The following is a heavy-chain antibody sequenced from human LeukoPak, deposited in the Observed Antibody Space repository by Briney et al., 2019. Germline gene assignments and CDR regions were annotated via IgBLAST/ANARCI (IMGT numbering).Heavy chain of an antibody. CDR1: GFTFSSYA. D-gene: IGHD4-17*01. V-gene: IGHV3-23*01. CDR2: ISASGGST. CDR3: AKEVYYGDYVSPIDF. Sequence: GGSLRLSCAASGFTFSSYAMSWVRQAPGKGLEWVSAISASGGSTYYADSVKGRFTISRDNSKNTMYLQMNSMRAEDTAVYYCAKEVYYGDYVSPIDFWGQGTLVTVSS. J-gene: IGHJ4*02.